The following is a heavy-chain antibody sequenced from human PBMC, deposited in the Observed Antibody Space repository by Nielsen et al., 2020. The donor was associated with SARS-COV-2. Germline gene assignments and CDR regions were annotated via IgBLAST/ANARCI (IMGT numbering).Heavy chain of an antibody. CDR3: ARVVSSENTREHYYYGMDV. CDR1: GGSISSYY. D-gene: IGHD1-26*01. Sequence: SETLSLTCTVSGGSISSYYWSWIRQPAGKGLEWIGRIYTSGSTNYNPSLKSRVTMSVDTSKNQFSLKLSSVTAADTAVYYCARVVSSENTREHYYYGMDVWGQGTTVTVSS. V-gene: IGHV4-4*07. CDR2: IYTSGST. J-gene: IGHJ6*02.